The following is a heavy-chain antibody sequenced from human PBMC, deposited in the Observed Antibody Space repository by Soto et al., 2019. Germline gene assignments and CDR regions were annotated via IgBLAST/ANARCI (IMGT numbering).Heavy chain of an antibody. Sequence: PSETLSLTCTVSGGSISSGDYYWSWIRQPPGKGLEWIGYIYYSGSTYYNPSLKSRVTISVDTSKNQFSLKLSSVTAADTAVYYCARESMVRGVISYWGQGTLVTVSS. CDR2: IYYSGST. CDR1: GGSISSGDYY. V-gene: IGHV4-30-4*01. CDR3: ARESMVRGVISY. D-gene: IGHD3-10*01. J-gene: IGHJ4*02.